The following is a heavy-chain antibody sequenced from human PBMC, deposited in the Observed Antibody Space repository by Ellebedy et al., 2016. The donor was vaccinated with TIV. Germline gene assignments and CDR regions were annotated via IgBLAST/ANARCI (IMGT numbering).Heavy chain of an antibody. CDR1: GDSISSGGYY. CDR3: SRGGEYYYDSIRYPHPFDY. Sequence: LRLSXTVSGDSISSGGYYWSWIRQHPGKGLEWIGYIYYSGTTYYNPSLKSRVAISVDTSKNQFSLKLNSVTAADTAVYYCSRGGEYYYDSIRYPHPFDYWGQGTLVTVSS. D-gene: IGHD3-22*01. V-gene: IGHV4-31*03. J-gene: IGHJ4*02. CDR2: IYYSGTT.